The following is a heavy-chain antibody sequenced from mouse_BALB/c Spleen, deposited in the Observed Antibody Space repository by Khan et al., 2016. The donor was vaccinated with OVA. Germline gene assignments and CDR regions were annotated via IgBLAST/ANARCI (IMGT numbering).Heavy chain of an antibody. CDR3: ARRLPPYYYAMDY. J-gene: IGHJ4*01. D-gene: IGHD3-2*02. V-gene: IGHV1-7*01. Sequence: QFQLQQSGAELAKPGASVKMSCKASGYTFTNYWMHWVKQRPGQGLEWIGYINPSTIYTEYNQKFKDKATLTADKSSSTAYMQLRSLTSEDSAVYYCARRLPPYYYAMDYWGQGTSVTVSS. CDR2: INPSTIYT. CDR1: GYTFTNYW.